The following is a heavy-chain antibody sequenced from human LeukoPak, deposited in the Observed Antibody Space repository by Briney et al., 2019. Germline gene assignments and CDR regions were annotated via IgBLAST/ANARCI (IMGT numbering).Heavy chain of an antibody. J-gene: IGHJ4*02. CDR3: ARDYSSGWSLFDY. V-gene: IGHV1-8*01. CDR1: GYTFTSYD. CDR2: MNPNSGNT. Sequence: ASVKVSCKAFGYTFTSYDINWVRQAPGQGLEWMGWMNPNSGNTGYAQKFQGRVTMTRNTSISTAYMELSSLRSEDTAVYYCARDYSSGWSLFDYWGQGTLVTVSS. D-gene: IGHD6-19*01.